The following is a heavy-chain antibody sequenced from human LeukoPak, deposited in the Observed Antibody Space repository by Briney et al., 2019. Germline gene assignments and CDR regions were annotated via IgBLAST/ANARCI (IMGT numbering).Heavy chain of an antibody. J-gene: IGHJ4*02. CDR3: ARAWYYYDTSGAFDY. CDR2: ISGSGSTI. CDR1: GFSFSDYY. Sequence: GGSLRLSCAASGFSFSDYYMSWIRQAPGKGLEWVSYISGSGSTIYYTDSVKGRFTISRDNAKNSLYLQMNSLRVEDTAVYYCARAWYYYDTSGAFDYWGQGTLVTVSS. V-gene: IGHV3-11*01. D-gene: IGHD3-22*01.